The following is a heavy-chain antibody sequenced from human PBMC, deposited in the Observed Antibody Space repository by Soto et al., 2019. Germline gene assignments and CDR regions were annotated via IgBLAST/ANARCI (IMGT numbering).Heavy chain of an antibody. V-gene: IGHV1-8*01. CDR1: GYTFTSYD. CDR3: ARANFIAAAGSSYYGMDV. J-gene: IGHJ6*02. D-gene: IGHD6-13*01. CDR2: MNPNSGNT. Sequence: QVQLVQSGAEVKKPGASVKVSCKASGYTFTSYDINWVRQATGQGLEWMGWMNPNSGNTGYAQKFQGRDTMTRNTSISTAYMELSSLRSEDTAVYYCARANFIAAAGSSYYGMDVWGQGTTVTVSS.